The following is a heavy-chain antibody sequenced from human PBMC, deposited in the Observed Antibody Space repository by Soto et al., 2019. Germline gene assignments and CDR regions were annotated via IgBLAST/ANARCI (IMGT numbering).Heavy chain of an antibody. Sequence: EVQLVESGGGLVKPGGSLRLSCAASGFTFSSYSMNWVRQAPGKGLEWVSSISSSSSYIYYTDSVKGRFTISRDNAKNSRYLQMNRLRAEDMAVYFCVIDAVPYDSSGYSSFSWGQGTLVTVSS. CDR2: ISSSSSYI. V-gene: IGHV3-21*01. CDR1: GFTFSSYS. CDR3: VIDAVPYDSSGYSSFS. D-gene: IGHD3-22*01. J-gene: IGHJ4*02.